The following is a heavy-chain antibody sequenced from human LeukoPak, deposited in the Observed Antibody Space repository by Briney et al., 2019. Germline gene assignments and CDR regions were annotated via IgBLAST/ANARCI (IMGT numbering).Heavy chain of an antibody. CDR3: ARERGSSGYFDY. D-gene: IGHD6-6*01. Sequence: GGSLRLSCAVSGFTFSDQIMNWVRQAPGKGLEWVSSISSSSAYIYYADSVKGRFTISGDNARNSLYLQMNSLRAEDTAVYYCARERGSSGYFDYWGQGTLVTVSS. CDR1: GFTFSDQI. J-gene: IGHJ4*02. CDR2: ISSSSAYI. V-gene: IGHV3-21*01.